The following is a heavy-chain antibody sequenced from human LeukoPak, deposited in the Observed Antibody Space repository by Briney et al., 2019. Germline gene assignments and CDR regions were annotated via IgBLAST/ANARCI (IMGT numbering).Heavy chain of an antibody. Sequence: SETLSLTCTVSASSINSGDYYWSWIRQPAGKGLEWIGRIYSPGTNYNYNLSLKSRVTISIDTSKNQFSLKLTSVTAADTAVYYCARGIGTSYDSSRDAFDIWGQGTMVTVSS. J-gene: IGHJ3*02. CDR3: ARGIGTSYDSSRDAFDI. D-gene: IGHD3-22*01. CDR2: IYSPGTN. CDR1: ASSINSGDYY. V-gene: IGHV4-61*02.